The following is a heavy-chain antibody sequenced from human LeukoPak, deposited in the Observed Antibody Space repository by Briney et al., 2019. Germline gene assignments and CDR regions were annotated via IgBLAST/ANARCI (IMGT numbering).Heavy chain of an antibody. CDR3: ARDIAEPLYYYYGMDV. CDR2: TYYRSKWYN. J-gene: IGHJ6*02. CDR1: GDSVSSNSAA. Sequence: SQTLSPTCAISGDSVSSNSAAWNWIRQSPSRGLEWLGRTYYRSKWYNDYAVSVKSRITINPDTSKNQFSLQLNSVTPEDTAVYYCARDIAEPLYYYYGMDVWGQGTTVTVSS. D-gene: IGHD1-14*01. V-gene: IGHV6-1*01.